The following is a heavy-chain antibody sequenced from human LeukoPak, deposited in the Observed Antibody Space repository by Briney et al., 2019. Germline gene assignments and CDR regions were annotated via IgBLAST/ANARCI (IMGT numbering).Heavy chain of an antibody. Sequence: ASVKVSCKASGYTLTSYAISWVRQAPGQGLEWMGWISAYNGNTNYAQKLQGRVTMTTDTSTSTAYMELRSLRSDDTAVYYCARGSDCSGGSCYHYWGQGTLVTVSS. J-gene: IGHJ4*02. D-gene: IGHD2-15*01. CDR2: ISAYNGNT. V-gene: IGHV1-18*01. CDR3: ARGSDCSGGSCYHY. CDR1: GYTLTSYA.